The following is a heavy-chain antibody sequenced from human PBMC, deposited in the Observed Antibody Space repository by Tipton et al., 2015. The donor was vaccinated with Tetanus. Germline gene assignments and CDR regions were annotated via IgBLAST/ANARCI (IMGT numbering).Heavy chain of an antibody. CDR1: GGSFSGYY. Sequence: TLSLTCAVYGGSFSGYYWSWIRQPPGKGLEWIGEINHSGSTNYNPSLKSRVTISVDTSKNQFSLKLSSVTAADTAVYYCAREYSSSFDYWGQGTLVTVSS. V-gene: IGHV4-34*01. D-gene: IGHD6-13*01. CDR3: AREYSSSFDY. J-gene: IGHJ4*02. CDR2: INHSGST.